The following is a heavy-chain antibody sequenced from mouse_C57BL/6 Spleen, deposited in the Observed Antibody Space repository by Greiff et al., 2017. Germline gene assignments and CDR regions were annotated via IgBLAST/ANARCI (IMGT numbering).Heavy chain of an antibody. CDR1: GYTFTDYY. D-gene: IGHD3-1*01. Sequence: EVQLQQSGPELVKPGASVKISCKASGYTFTDYYMNWVKQSHGKSLEWIGDINPNNGGTSYNQKFKGKATLTVDKSASTAYMEPRSLTSEDSAVYYCARSGGEDYWGQGTTLTVSS. CDR3: ARSGGEDY. J-gene: IGHJ2*01. V-gene: IGHV1-26*01. CDR2: INPNNGGT.